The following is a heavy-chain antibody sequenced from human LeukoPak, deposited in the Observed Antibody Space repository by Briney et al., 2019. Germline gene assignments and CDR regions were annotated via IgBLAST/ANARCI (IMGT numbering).Heavy chain of an antibody. CDR3: ARIAVAGTLGINWFDP. Sequence: APVKVSCKASGYTFTGYYMHWVRQAPGQGLEWMGWINPNSGGTNYAQKFQGRVTMTRDTSISTAYMELSRLRSDDTAVYYCARIAVAGTLGINWFDPWGQGTLVTVSS. J-gene: IGHJ5*02. CDR1: GYTFTGYY. V-gene: IGHV1-2*02. CDR2: INPNSGGT. D-gene: IGHD6-19*01.